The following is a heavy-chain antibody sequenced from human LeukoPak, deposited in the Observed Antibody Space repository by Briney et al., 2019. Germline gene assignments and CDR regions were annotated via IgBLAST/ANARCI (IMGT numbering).Heavy chain of an antibody. CDR3: ARHGSPYSSCWYAIEAGNWFDP. CDR1: DGSISSYY. D-gene: IGHD6-19*01. CDR2: IYYSGST. V-gene: IGHV4-59*08. Sequence: SETLSLTCTVSDGSISSYYWSWIRQPPGKGLEWIGYIYYSGSTNYNPSLKSRVTISVDTSKNQFSLKLSSVTAADTAVYYCARHGSPYSSCWYAIEAGNWFDPWGQGTLVTVSS. J-gene: IGHJ5*02.